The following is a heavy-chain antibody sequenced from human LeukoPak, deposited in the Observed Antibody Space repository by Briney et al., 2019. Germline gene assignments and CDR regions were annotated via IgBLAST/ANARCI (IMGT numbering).Heavy chain of an antibody. CDR3: ARDDTIVPYYFDY. Sequence: GGSLRLSCAASGFTFSSYWMSWVRQAPGKGLEWVANIKQDGSEKYYVDSVKGRFTISRDNAKNSLYLQMNSLRAEDTAVYYCARDDTIVPYYFDYWGQGTLVTVSS. D-gene: IGHD3-9*01. V-gene: IGHV3-7*01. J-gene: IGHJ4*02. CDR2: IKQDGSEK. CDR1: GFTFSSYW.